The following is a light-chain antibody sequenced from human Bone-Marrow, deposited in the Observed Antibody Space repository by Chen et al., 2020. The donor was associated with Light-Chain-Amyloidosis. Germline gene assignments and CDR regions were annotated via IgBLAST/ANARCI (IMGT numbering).Light chain of an antibody. V-gene: IGLV3-21*02. Sequence: YVLTQPSSLPVAPGPKPTIACGGNNIGSTSVHWYQQTPGQAPLLVVYDDSDRPSGIPERLSGSNSGNTATLTISRVEAGDEADYYCQVWDRSSDRPVFGGGTKLTVL. CDR2: DDS. CDR1: NIGSTS. J-gene: IGLJ3*02. CDR3: QVWDRSSDRPV.